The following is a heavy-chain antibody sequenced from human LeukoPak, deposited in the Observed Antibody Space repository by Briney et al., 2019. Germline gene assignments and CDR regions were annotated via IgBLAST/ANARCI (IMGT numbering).Heavy chain of an antibody. V-gene: IGHV1-69*05. Sequence: SVKVSCKASGYTFTSYGISWVRQAPGQGLEWMGGIIPIFGTANYAQKFQGRVTITTDESTSTAYMELSSLRSEDTAVYFCARVDGSPDYWGQGTLVTVSS. D-gene: IGHD2-15*01. CDR3: ARVDGSPDY. CDR1: GYTFTSYG. CDR2: IIPIFGTA. J-gene: IGHJ4*02.